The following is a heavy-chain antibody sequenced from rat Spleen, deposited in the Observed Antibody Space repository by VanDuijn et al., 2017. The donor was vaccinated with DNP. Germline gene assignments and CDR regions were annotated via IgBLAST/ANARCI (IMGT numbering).Heavy chain of an antibody. CDR2: ISYDGGST. CDR1: GFTFSDYY. J-gene: IGHJ2*01. CDR3: ARGVNWELGY. D-gene: IGHD5-1*01. V-gene: IGHV5-22*01. Sequence: EVQLVESGGGLVLPGRSLKLSCAASGFTFSDYYMAWVRQAPTKGLEWVAYISYDGGSTYYGDSVKGRFTISRDNAKSTLYLQMNSLRSEDMATYYCARGVNWELGYWGQGVMVTVSS.